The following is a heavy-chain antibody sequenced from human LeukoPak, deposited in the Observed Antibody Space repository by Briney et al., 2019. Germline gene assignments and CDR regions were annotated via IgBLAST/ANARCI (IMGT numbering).Heavy chain of an antibody. Sequence: SVKVSCKASGGTFSSYAISWVRQAPGQGLEWMGRIIPILGIANYAQKFQGRVTITADKSTSTAYMELSSLRSEDTAVYYCASLEGSSYGGPEGYWGQGTLVTVSS. V-gene: IGHV1-69*04. CDR1: GGTFSSYA. J-gene: IGHJ4*02. CDR3: ASLEGSSYGGPEGY. CDR2: IIPILGIA. D-gene: IGHD5-18*01.